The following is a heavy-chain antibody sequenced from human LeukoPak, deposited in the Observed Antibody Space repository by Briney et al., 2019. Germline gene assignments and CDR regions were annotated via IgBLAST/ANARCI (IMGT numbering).Heavy chain of an antibody. CDR2: INHSGST. CDR1: GGSFSGYY. D-gene: IGHD2-2*01. CDR3: AGARLLTTVPAAKAGDWFDP. V-gene: IGHV4-34*01. Sequence: SETLSLTCAVYGGSFSGYYWSWIRQPPGKGLEWIGEINHSGSTNYNPSLKSRVTISVDTSKSQFSLKLSSVTAADTAVYYCAGARLLTTVPAAKAGDWFDPWGQGTLVTVSS. J-gene: IGHJ5*02.